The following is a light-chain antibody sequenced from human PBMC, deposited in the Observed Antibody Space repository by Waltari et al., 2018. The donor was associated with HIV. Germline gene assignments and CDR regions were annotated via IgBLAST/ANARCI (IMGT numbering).Light chain of an antibody. V-gene: IGKV1-39*01. CDR1: QSISNF. CDR2: AAS. Sequence: DIQMTQSPSSLSASVGDRVTITCRASQSISNFLNWYQQNPGKAPKLVIYAASRLQGGVPSRFSGSGSGTDFTLTISSLQPEDCATYYCQQSYTTPPAFGGGTNVEIK. CDR3: QQSYTTPPA. J-gene: IGKJ4*01.